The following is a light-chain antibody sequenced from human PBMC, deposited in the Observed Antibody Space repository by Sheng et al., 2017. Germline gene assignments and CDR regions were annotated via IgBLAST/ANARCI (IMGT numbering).Light chain of an antibody. CDR2: DDD. Sequence: SYVLTQPPSVSVAPGMTARITCGGDNIGSKSVHWYRQKPGQAPVMVLFDDDLRPSGIPERFSGSNSGNTATLIINRVDAGDEADYSCQVWDIDSDVVFGRGTKLTVL. CDR1: NIGSKS. V-gene: IGLV3-21*03. CDR3: QVWDIDSDVV. J-gene: IGLJ2*01.